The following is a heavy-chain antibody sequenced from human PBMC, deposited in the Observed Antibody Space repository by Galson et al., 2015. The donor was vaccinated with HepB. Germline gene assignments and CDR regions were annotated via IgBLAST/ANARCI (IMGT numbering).Heavy chain of an antibody. D-gene: IGHD5-12*01. J-gene: IGHJ4*02. CDR3: ARVQGGEWLRLDFDY. V-gene: IGHV3-33*01. Sequence: SLRLSCAASGFTFSSYGMHWVRQAPGKGLEWVAVIWYDGSNKYYADSVKGRFTISRDNSKNTLYLQMNSLRAEDTAVYYCARVQGGEWLRLDFDYWGQGTLVTVSS. CDR2: IWYDGSNK. CDR1: GFTFSSYG.